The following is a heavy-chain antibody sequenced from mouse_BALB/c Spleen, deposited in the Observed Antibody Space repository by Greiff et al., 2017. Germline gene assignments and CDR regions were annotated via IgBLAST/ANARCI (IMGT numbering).Heavy chain of an antibody. J-gene: IGHJ1*01. Sequence: EVQLVESGGGLVQPGGSRKLSCAASGFTFSSFGMHWVRQAPEKGLEWVAYISSGSSTIYYADTVKGRFTRSRDNPKNTLFLQMTSLRSEDTAMYYCARWRSGAAYGYFDVWGGGTTVTVSS. CDR3: ARWRSGAAYGYFDV. CDR2: ISSGSSTI. CDR1: GFTFSSFG. V-gene: IGHV5-17*02.